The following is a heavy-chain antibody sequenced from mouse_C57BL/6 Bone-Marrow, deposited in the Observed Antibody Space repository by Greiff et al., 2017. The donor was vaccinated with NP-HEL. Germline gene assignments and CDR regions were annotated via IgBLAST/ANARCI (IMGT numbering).Heavy chain of an antibody. J-gene: IGHJ3*01. CDR1: GYTFTSYG. V-gene: IGHV1-81*01. Sequence: QVQLQQSGAELARPGASVKLSCKASGYTFTSYGISWVKQRTGPGLEWIGEIYPRSGNTYYNEKFKGKATLTADKASSTAYMELRSLTSEDSAVYGCARSGGYAWFAYWGQGTLVTVSA. D-gene: IGHD2-2*01. CDR3: ARSGGYAWFAY. CDR2: IYPRSGNT.